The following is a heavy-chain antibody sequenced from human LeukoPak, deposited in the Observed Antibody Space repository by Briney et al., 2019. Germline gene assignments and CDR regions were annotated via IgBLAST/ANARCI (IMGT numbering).Heavy chain of an antibody. CDR3: ARDFPTMTTAGAFDI. V-gene: IGHV3-21*01. J-gene: IGHJ3*02. CDR1: GFTFTSSS. Sequence: GGSLRLSCAASGFTFTSSSMTWVRQAPGKGLEWVSSISSSSSYIYYADSVKGRFTISRDNAKNSLHLQMNSLRAEDTAVYYCARDFPTMTTAGAFDIWGQGTMVTVSS. D-gene: IGHD4-17*01. CDR2: ISSSSSYI.